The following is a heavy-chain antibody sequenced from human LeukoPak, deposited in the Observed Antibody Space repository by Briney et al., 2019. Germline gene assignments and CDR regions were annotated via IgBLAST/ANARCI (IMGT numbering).Heavy chain of an antibody. CDR2: FDPEDGET. CDR1: GYTLTELS. D-gene: IGHD2-2*01. CDR3: ATHRKYQLLNDWYFDL. J-gene: IGHJ2*01. Sequence: ASVKVSCKVSGYTLTELSMHWVRQAPGKGLEWMGGFDPEDGETIYTQKFQGRVIMTEDTSTDTAYMELSSLRSEDTAVYYCATHRKYQLLNDWYFDLWGRGTLVTVSS. V-gene: IGHV1-24*01.